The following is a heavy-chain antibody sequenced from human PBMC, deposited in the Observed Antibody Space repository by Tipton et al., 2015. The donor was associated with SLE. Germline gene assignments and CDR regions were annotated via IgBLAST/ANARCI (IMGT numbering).Heavy chain of an antibody. D-gene: IGHD6-13*01. J-gene: IGHJ6*02. V-gene: IGHV4-4*09. CDR3: ARQSIGIAAAGLYYYGMDV. Sequence: TLSLTCTVSGGSISSYYWSWIRQPPGKGLEWIGYIYTSGSTNYNPSLTSRVTISVDTSKNQFSLKLSSVTAADTAVYYCARQSIGIAAAGLYYYGMDVWGQGTTVTVSS. CDR2: IYTSGST. CDR1: GGSISSYY.